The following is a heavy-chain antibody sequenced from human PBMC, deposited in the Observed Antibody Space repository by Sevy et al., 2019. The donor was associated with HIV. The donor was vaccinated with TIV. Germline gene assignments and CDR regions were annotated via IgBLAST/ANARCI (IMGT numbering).Heavy chain of an antibody. J-gene: IGHJ4*02. D-gene: IGHD6-25*01. CDR1: GYTLSEFS. CDR2: FDPEDGET. CDR3: ATPPTPRGGSFDY. V-gene: IGHV1-24*01. Sequence: ASVKVSCKVSGYTLSEFSMHWVRQAPGKGLGWMGGFDPEDGETLYAQKIQGRASITEDTSTETAYMERSSLISEDTAVYYCATPPTPRGGSFDYWGQGTLVTVSS.